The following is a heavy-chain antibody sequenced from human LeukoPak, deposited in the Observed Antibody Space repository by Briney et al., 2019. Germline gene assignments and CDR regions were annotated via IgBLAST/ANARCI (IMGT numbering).Heavy chain of an antibody. J-gene: IGHJ4*02. D-gene: IGHD3-22*01. V-gene: IGHV3-7*01. CDR1: GFTFSSYW. CDR2: IKQDGSEK. Sequence: GGSLRLSCAASGFTFSSYWMSWVRQAPGKGLEWVANIKQDGSEKYYVDSVKGRLTISRDNAKNSLYLQMNSLRAEDTAVYYCAGESLRYYDSSGYLDYWGQGTLVTVSS. CDR3: AGESLRYYDSSGYLDY.